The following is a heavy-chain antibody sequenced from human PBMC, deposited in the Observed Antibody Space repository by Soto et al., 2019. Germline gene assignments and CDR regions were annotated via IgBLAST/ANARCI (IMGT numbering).Heavy chain of an antibody. CDR2: IPSSTSYI. CDR1: GFTFSTYN. V-gene: IGHV3-21*01. Sequence: DVQLVESGGGLVKPGGSLRLSCAASGFTFSTYNMNWVRQAPGKGLEWVSSIPSSTSYIFYADSVKGRFTISRDNAKNSLYLQMNSLRAEDTAVYYYARDFGGILRFGESWGQGTLVTVSS. J-gene: IGHJ5*02. CDR3: ARDFGGILRFGES. D-gene: IGHD3-10*01.